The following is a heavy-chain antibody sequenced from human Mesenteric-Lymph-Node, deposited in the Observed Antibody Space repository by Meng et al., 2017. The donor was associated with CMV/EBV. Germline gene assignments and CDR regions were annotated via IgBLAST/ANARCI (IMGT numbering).Heavy chain of an antibody. D-gene: IGHD3-10*01. CDR3: ARGRRSYYGSGSHFDY. Sequence: YGGSFSGYSWSWIRQPPGKGLEWIGEINHSGSTNYNPSLKSRVTISVDTSKNQFSLKLSSVTAADTAVYYCARGRRSYYGSGSHFDYWGQGTLVTVSS. CDR1: GGSFSGYS. J-gene: IGHJ4*02. CDR2: INHSGST. V-gene: IGHV4-34*01.